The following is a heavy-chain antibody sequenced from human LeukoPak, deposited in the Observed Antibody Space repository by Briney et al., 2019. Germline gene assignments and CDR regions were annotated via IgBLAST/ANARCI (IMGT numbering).Heavy chain of an antibody. CDR1: GFTFSDYY. CDR2: ISSSGSTI. V-gene: IGHV3-11*01. Sequence: GGSLRLSCAASGFTFSDYYMSWIRQAPGKGLEWVSYISSSGSTIYYADSVKGRFTIYRDNAKNSLYLQMNSLRAEDTAVYYCARALNFWSASGGLLWGQGTLVTVSS. CDR3: ARALNFWSASGGLL. J-gene: IGHJ4*02. D-gene: IGHD3-3*01.